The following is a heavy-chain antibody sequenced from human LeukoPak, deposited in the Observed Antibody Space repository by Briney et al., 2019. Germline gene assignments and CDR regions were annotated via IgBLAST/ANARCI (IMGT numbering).Heavy chain of an antibody. J-gene: IGHJ5*02. CDR3: ARRRHLRAGGWFDP. Sequence: PSETLSLTCTVSGGSISSSTYYWGWIRQPPGKGLEWIGEINHSGSTNYNPSLKSRVTISVDTSKNQFSLKLSSVTAADTAVYYCARRRHLRAGGWFDPWGQGTLVTVSS. V-gene: IGHV4-39*07. CDR1: GGSISSSTYY. D-gene: IGHD6-19*01. CDR2: INHSGST.